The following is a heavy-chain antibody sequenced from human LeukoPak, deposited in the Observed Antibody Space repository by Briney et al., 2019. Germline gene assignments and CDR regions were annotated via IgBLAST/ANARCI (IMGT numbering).Heavy chain of an antibody. D-gene: IGHD2-2*02. CDR3: ARHIGYCSSTSCYTNNWFDP. Sequence: PSETLSLTCTVSGGSISDYYWSWIRQPPGKGLEWIGYIYYSGSTKYNPYLKSRVTISVDTSKNQFSLKLSSVTAADTAVYYCARHIGYCSSTSCYTNNWFDPWGQGTLVTVSS. V-gene: IGHV4-59*08. J-gene: IGHJ5*02. CDR2: IYYSGST. CDR1: GGSISDYY.